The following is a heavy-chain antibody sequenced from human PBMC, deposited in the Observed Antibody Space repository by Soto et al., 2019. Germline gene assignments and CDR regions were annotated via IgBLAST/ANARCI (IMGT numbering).Heavy chain of an antibody. V-gene: IGHV1-69*02. CDR2: IIPILGIA. J-gene: IGHJ4*02. CDR1: GGTFSSYT. CDR3: ASWLGYCSSTSCSRALDY. Sequence: ASVKVSCKASGGTFSSYTISWVRQAPGQELEWMGRIIPILGIANYAQKFQGRVTITADKSTSTAYMELSSLRSEDTAVYYCASWLGYCSSTSCSRALDYWGQGTLVTVSS. D-gene: IGHD2-2*01.